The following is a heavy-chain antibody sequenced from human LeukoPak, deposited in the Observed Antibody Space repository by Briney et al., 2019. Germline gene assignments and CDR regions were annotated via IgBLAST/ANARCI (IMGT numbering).Heavy chain of an antibody. CDR1: GDSISSRSYY. CDR3: TRDRELYFFYYYIDV. Sequence: SETLSLTCTVSGDSISSRSYYWGWIRQPPGKGLEWIGSIYYSGSTYYNPSLKSRVTISVNTSKNQFSLKLSSVTPEDTAVYYCTRDRELYFFYYYIDVWGEGTTVSVSS. J-gene: IGHJ6*03. D-gene: IGHD1-7*01. CDR2: IYYSGST. V-gene: IGHV4-39*02.